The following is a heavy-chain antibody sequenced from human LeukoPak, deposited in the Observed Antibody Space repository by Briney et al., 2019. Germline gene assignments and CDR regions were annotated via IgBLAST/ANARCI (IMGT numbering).Heavy chain of an antibody. CDR1: GFTLSSYA. CDR3: AKVMKGSARLTMVRGVIIKTAGLYYMDV. J-gene: IGHJ6*03. Sequence: GGSLRLSCAASGFTLSSYAMSWVRQAPGKGLEWVSSMSASGGSTNYADSVKGRFTISRDDSKNTVYLQMNSLRAEDTAVYYCAKVMKGSARLTMVRGVIIKTAGLYYMDVWGKGTTVTVSS. D-gene: IGHD3-10*01. CDR2: MSASGGST. V-gene: IGHV3-23*01.